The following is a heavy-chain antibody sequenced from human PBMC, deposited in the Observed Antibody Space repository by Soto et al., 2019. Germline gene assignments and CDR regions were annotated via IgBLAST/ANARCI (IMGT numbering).Heavy chain of an antibody. Sequence: EVQLVESGGGLVQPGGSLRLSCAASGFTFSTYWMHWVRQAPGKGLVWVSRISSDGSSTTYADSVKGRFTISRDNAKDTPYLQMNSMRAEATAVYYCARDRHYSNYLTHRHFDLWGRGTLVTVSS. CDR1: GFTFSTYW. D-gene: IGHD4-4*01. V-gene: IGHV3-74*01. J-gene: IGHJ2*01. CDR2: ISSDGSST. CDR3: ARDRHYSNYLTHRHFDL.